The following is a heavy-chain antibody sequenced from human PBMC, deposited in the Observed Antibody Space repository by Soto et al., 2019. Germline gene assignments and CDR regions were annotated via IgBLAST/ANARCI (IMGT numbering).Heavy chain of an antibody. CDR3: ARDTWDVVVPAAIPVRFDP. V-gene: IGHV3-21*01. CDR1: GFTFSSYS. Sequence: AGGSLRLSCAASGFTFSSYSMNWVRQAPGKGLEWVSSISSSSSYIYYADSVKGRFTISRDNAKNSLYLQMNSLRAEDTAVYYCARDTWDVVVPAAIPVRFDPWGQGTLVTVSS. CDR2: ISSSSSYI. D-gene: IGHD2-2*02. J-gene: IGHJ5*02.